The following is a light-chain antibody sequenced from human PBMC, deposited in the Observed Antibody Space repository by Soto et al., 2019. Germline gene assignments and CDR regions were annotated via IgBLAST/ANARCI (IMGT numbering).Light chain of an antibody. CDR2: TAS. CDR3: QQANCFPQT. V-gene: IGKV1-12*01. Sequence: DIHMTQSPSSLSVSAGDRATITCRASQGISNWLAWFQQKPGKAPKLLIYTASRLHSGVPAGFSGSGSGTDFTLTISSLQPEDFATYYCQQANCFPQTFGQGTKLEI. CDR1: QGISNW. J-gene: IGKJ2*01.